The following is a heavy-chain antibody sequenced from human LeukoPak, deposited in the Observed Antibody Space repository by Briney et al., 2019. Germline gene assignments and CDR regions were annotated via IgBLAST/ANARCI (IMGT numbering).Heavy chain of an antibody. V-gene: IGHV4-30-4*01. Sequence: PSETLSLTCSVSGGSVGSADYYWSWIRQSPGKGLDWIGYINYSGITYYNPSLKSRVTISVDTSKNQFSLKLSSVTAADTAVFYCARGPTAPGPVPYYYYMDVWGKGTTVTVSS. CDR1: GGSVGSADYY. J-gene: IGHJ6*03. CDR2: INYSGIT. D-gene: IGHD5-18*01. CDR3: ARGPTAPGPVPYYYYMDV.